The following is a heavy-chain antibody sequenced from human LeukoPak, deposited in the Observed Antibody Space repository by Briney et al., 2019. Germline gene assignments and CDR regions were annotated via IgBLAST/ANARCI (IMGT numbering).Heavy chain of an antibody. D-gene: IGHD2-21*02. CDR2: IIPILGIA. CDR1: GGTSSSYA. CDR3: ARGYGGNSGAFDI. V-gene: IGHV1-69*04. Sequence: ASVKVSCKASGGTSSSYAISWVRQAPGQGLEWMGRIIPILGIANYAQKFQGRVTITADKSTSTAYMELSSLRSEDTAVYYCARGYGGNSGAFDIWGQGTMVTVSS. J-gene: IGHJ3*02.